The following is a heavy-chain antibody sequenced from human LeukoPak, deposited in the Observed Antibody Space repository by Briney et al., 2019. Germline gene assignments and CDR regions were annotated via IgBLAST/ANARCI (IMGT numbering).Heavy chain of an antibody. D-gene: IGHD4-17*01. J-gene: IGHJ3*01. CDR3: ARDRAGDYGDYGWFDP. Sequence: SETLSLTRTVSGGSISSYYWSWIRQPAGRGLEGIGRIYTSGSTNYNPSLKSRVTMPVDTSKNQFSLKLSSVTAADTAVYYGARDRAGDYGDYGWFDPWGQGTMVTVSS. V-gene: IGHV4-4*07. CDR2: IYTSGST. CDR1: GGSISSYY.